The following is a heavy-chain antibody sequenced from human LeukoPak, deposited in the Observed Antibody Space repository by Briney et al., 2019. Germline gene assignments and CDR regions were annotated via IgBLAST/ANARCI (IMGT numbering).Heavy chain of an antibody. CDR3: ARGFITMVRGVIIT. Sequence: GGSLRLSCAASAFTFSGYWMTWVRQAPGKGLEWVANVNQDGNNKNYVESVKGRFTISRDNAKNTLYLQMNSLRAEDTAVYYCARGFITMVRGVIITWGQGTLVTVSS. CDR2: VNQDGNNK. J-gene: IGHJ4*02. V-gene: IGHV3-7*01. CDR1: AFTFSGYW. D-gene: IGHD3-10*01.